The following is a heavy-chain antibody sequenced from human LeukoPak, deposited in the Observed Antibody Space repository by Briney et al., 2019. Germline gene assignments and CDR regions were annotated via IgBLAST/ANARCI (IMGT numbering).Heavy chain of an antibody. CDR1: GFTFSSYS. CDR2: ISSNSSTI. D-gene: IGHD3-16*01. Sequence: PGGSLRLSCAASGFTFSSYSMNWVRQAPGKGLEWVSYISSNSSTIYYADSVKGRFTISRDNAKNSLYLQMNSLRAEDTAVYYCAREIPHLGVDYWGQGTLVTVSS. V-gene: IGHV3-48*01. CDR3: AREIPHLGVDY. J-gene: IGHJ4*02.